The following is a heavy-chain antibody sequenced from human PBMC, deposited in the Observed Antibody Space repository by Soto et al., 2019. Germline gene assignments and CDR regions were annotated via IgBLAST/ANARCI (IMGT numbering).Heavy chain of an antibody. Sequence: SQTLSLTCAISGDSVSGYSAAWNWIRQSPSRGLEWLGRTXXXSXXXYEYAVSVKSRITIHPDTSKNQFSLHLNSVSPDDTAVYYCARDRASFYYYGLDVWGQGTTVTVSS. CDR2: TXXXSXXXY. CDR3: ARDRASFYYYGLDV. CDR1: GDSVSGYSAA. V-gene: IGHV6-1*01. J-gene: IGHJ6*02.